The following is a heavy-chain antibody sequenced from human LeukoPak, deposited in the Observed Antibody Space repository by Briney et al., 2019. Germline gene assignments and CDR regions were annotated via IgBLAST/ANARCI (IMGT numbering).Heavy chain of an antibody. D-gene: IGHD6-13*01. CDR3: ARELQAGQAGDFDY. V-gene: IGHV3-21*01. Sequence: GGSLRLSCAASGFTFSSYSMNWVRQAPGKGLEWVSSISNSSSYIYYADSVKGRFTISRDNAKNSLYLQMNSLRAEDTAVYYCARELQAGQAGDFDYWGQGTLVTVSS. CDR2: ISNSSSYI. CDR1: GFTFSSYS. J-gene: IGHJ4*02.